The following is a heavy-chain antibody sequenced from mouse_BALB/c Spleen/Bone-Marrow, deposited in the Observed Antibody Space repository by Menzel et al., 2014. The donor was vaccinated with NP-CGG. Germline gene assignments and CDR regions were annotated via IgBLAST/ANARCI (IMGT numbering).Heavy chain of an antibody. CDR1: GYTFTRYT. Sequence: QVQLKESGAELARPGASVKMSCQASGYTFTRYTMHWEKQRPGQGLEWIGYINPSSAYTNYNQKFKDKATLTADKSSSTAYMQLSSLTSDDSAVYYCTIRYYAMDYWGQGTSVTVSS. D-gene: IGHD1-1*01. CDR2: INPSSAYT. V-gene: IGHV1-4*01. J-gene: IGHJ4*01. CDR3: TIRYYAMDY.